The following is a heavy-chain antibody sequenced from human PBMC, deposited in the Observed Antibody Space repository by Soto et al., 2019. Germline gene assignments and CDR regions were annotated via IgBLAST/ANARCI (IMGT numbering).Heavy chain of an antibody. CDR2: IYYSGST. CDR1: GGSISSGGYY. V-gene: IGHV4-31*03. CDR3: ARSPPDNWFDP. J-gene: IGHJ5*02. Sequence: QVQLQESGPGLVKPSQTLSLTCTVSGGSISSGGYYWSWIRQNPGKGLEWIGYIYYSGSTYYNPSLKSRVTISADTSKNQFSLKLSSVTAADTAMYYCARSPPDNWFDPWGQGTLVTVSS.